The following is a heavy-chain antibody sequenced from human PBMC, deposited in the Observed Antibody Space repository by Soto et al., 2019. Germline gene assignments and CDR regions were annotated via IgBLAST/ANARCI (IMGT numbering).Heavy chain of an antibody. D-gene: IGHD2-8*01. V-gene: IGHV4-31*03. Sequence: PSETLSLTCTVSGGSISSGGYYWSWIRQHPGKGLEWIGYIYYSGSTYYNPSLKSRVTISVDTSKNQFSLKLSSVTAADTAVYYCARFLQDIVLMVYARTGFDPWGQGTLVTVSS. CDR2: IYYSGST. J-gene: IGHJ5*02. CDR1: GGSISSGGYY. CDR3: ARFLQDIVLMVYARTGFDP.